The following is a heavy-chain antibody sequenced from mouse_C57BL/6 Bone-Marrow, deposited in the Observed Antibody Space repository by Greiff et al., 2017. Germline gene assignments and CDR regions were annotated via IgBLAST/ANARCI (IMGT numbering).Heavy chain of an antibody. CDR1: GYTFTSYW. D-gene: IGHD1-1*01. CDR2: IAPSDSYT. CDR3: ASYYYGRDY. V-gene: IGHV1-59*01. J-gene: IGHJ2*01. Sequence: QVQLQQPGAELVRPGTSVKLSCKASGYTFTSYWMHWVKQRPGQGLEWIGVIAPSDSYTNYNQKFKGMATLTVDTSSSTAYMQLSSLTSEDSAVYYCASYYYGRDYWGQGTTLTVSS.